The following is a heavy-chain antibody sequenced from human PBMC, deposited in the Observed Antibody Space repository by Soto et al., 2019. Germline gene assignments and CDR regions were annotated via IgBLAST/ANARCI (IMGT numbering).Heavy chain of an antibody. CDR3: ARHKYSGSAVVGMDV. CDR1: GYSFSNYW. D-gene: IGHD1-26*01. J-gene: IGHJ6*02. CDR2: IQPGDSDT. Sequence: LGESLKISCKDFGYSFSNYWIAWVCQTPGKGLEWMGSIQPGDSDTRYSPSFQGQVTISVDKSISTAYLQWSSLKASDTAMYYCARHKYSGSAVVGMDVWGQGTTVTVSS. V-gene: IGHV5-51*01.